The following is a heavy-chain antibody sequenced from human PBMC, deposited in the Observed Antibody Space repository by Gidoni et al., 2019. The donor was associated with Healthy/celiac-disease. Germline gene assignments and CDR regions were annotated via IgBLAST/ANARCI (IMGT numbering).Heavy chain of an antibody. CDR1: GGTCSSYA. D-gene: IGHD3-10*01. V-gene: IGHV1-69*01. CDR3: ARTMVKRDHYFDY. J-gene: IGHJ4*01. CDR2: IIPIFGTA. Sequence: QVQLVQYGAEVKQPGSSAKVSCKASGGTCSSYAISWVRQAPGQGLEWMGGIIPIFGTANYSQKFQGRVTITADESTSTAYMELSSLRSEDTAVYYCARTMVKRDHYFDYWGHGTLGTFSS.